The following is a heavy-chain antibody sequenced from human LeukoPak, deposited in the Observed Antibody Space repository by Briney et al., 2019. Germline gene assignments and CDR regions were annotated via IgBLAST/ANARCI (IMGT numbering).Heavy chain of an antibody. CDR3: ATYHITMVRGTSNWFDP. V-gene: IGHV4-59*08. CDR1: GGSISSFY. Sequence: SESLSLTCTVSGGSISSFYWSWIRQPPGKGLEWIGYIYYRGSTNYNPSLKSRVTISVDTSKNQFSLKLSSVTAADTAVYYCATYHITMVRGTSNWFDPWGQGTLVTVSS. CDR2: IYYRGST. J-gene: IGHJ5*02. D-gene: IGHD3-10*01.